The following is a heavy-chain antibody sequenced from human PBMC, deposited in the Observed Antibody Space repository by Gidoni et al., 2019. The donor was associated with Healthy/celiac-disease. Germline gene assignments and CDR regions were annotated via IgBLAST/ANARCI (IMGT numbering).Heavy chain of an antibody. CDR3: ARGKFGSGSYYNVGNWFDP. V-gene: IGHV3-20*01. J-gene: IGHJ5*02. CDR1: GFTFADYG. Sequence: EVQLVESGGGVVRPGGSLRLSCAASGFTFADYGMRWVRHAPGKGLEWVSGINWNGGSTGYADSVKGRFTISRDNAKNSLYLQMNSLRAEDTALYHCARGKFGSGSYYNVGNWFDPWGQGTLVTVSS. CDR2: INWNGGST. D-gene: IGHD3-10*01.